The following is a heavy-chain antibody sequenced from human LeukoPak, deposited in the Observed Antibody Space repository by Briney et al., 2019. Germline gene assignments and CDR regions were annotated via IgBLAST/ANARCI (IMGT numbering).Heavy chain of an antibody. J-gene: IGHJ3*02. Sequence: GGSLRLSCVASGFTFSNYAMTWVRQAPGKGLEWVSGISWNSGSIGYADSVKGRFTISRDNAKNSLYLQMNSLRAEDTAVYYCARDGDLDSTTGAFDIWGRGTMVTVSS. CDR1: GFTFSNYA. CDR2: ISWNSGSI. D-gene: IGHD7-27*01. V-gene: IGHV3-48*04. CDR3: ARDGDLDSTTGAFDI.